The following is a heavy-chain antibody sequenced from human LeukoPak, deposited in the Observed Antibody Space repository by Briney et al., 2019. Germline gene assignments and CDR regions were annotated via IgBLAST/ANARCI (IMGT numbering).Heavy chain of an antibody. V-gene: IGHV4-34*01. Sequence: KPSETLSLTCAVYGGSFSGYYWSWIRQPPGKGLEWIGEINHSGSTNYNPSLKSRVTISVDTSKNQFSLKLSSVTAADTAVYYCARAYSGSYSPDCWGQGTLVTVSS. J-gene: IGHJ4*02. CDR1: GGSFSGYY. D-gene: IGHD1-26*01. CDR3: ARAYSGSYSPDC. CDR2: INHSGST.